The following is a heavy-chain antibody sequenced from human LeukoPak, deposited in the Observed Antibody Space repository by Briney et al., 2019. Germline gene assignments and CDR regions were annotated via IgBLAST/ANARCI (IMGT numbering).Heavy chain of an antibody. Sequence: GGSLRLSCAASGFIFSRYAMSWVRQAPGKGLEWVSDINDNGGGTFYADSVKGRFSVSRDNSKNTLYMQMNSLRGGDTAVYYCAKKLGSSPGDFFDYWGQGTLVTVSS. D-gene: IGHD6-6*01. CDR3: AKKLGSSPGDFFDY. CDR1: GFIFSRYA. CDR2: INDNGGGT. V-gene: IGHV3-23*01. J-gene: IGHJ4*02.